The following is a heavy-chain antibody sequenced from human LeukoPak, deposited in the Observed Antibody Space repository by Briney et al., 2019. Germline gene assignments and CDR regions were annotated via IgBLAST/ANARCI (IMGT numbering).Heavy chain of an antibody. CDR2: IRYDGSNK. J-gene: IGHJ4*02. Sequence: GGSLRLSCAASGFPFSSYGMHWVRQAPGKGLEWVAFIRYDGSNKYYADSVKGRFTISRDNAKNSLYLQMNSLRAEDTAVYYCARGRTSGSYYPTTYYFDYWGQGTLVTVSS. CDR3: ARGRTSGSYYPTTYYFDY. V-gene: IGHV3-30*02. CDR1: GFPFSSYG. D-gene: IGHD1-26*01.